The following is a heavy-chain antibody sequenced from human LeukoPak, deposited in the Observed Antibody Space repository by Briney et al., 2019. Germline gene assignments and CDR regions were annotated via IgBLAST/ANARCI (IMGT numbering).Heavy chain of an antibody. D-gene: IGHD2-21*02. Sequence: SETLSLTCTVSGGSISSYYWSWIRQSPGKGLEWIGYIYYTGSTNYNPSLKSRVTISLDTSKNQFSLTLSSVTAADTAVYYCARDGGPLAYCGGDCYSVWGQGTLVTVSS. V-gene: IGHV4-59*01. CDR2: IYYTGST. CDR3: ARDGGPLAYCGGDCYSV. J-gene: IGHJ4*02. CDR1: GGSISSYY.